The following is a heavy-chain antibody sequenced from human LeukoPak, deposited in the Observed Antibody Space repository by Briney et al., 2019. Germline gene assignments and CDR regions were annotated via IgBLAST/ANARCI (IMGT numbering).Heavy chain of an antibody. CDR2: IGAYNGNT. J-gene: IGHJ4*02. CDR3: ARDGPVGCSSTSCYTVFDY. D-gene: IGHD2-2*02. V-gene: IGHV1-18*01. CDR1: GYTFTSYG. Sequence: ASVKVSCKASGYTFTSYGISWVRQAPGQGLEWMGWIGAYNGNTNYAQKLQGRVTMTTDTSTSTAYMELRSLRSDDTAVYYCARDGPVGCSSTSCYTVFDYWGQGTLVTVSS.